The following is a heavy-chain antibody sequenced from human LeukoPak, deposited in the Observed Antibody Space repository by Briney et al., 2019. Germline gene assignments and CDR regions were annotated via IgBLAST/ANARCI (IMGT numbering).Heavy chain of an antibody. V-gene: IGHV3-33*01. J-gene: IGHJ4*02. CDR3: ARDESGYYYFDY. CDR1: GFTFSSYG. D-gene: IGHD3-3*01. CDR2: IWYDGSNK. Sequence: GRSLRLSCAASGFTFSSYGMHWVRQAPGKGLEWVAVIWYDGSNKYYADSVKGRFTISRDNSKNTLYLQMNSLRAEDTAVYHCARDESGYYYFDYWGQGTLVTVSS.